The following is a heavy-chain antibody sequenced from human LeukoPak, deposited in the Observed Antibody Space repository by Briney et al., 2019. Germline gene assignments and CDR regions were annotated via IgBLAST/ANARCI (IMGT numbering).Heavy chain of an antibody. J-gene: IGHJ3*02. V-gene: IGHV3-30*18. D-gene: IGHD4-17*01. Sequence: GGSLRLSCAASGLTFSNYGMHWVRQAPGKGLEWVAVISYDGSKKYYADSVKGRFTISRDNSKNTLSLQMNSLRAEDTAMYYCAKTLDYGDYSGAFDIWGQGTMVTVSS. CDR1: GLTFSNYG. CDR3: AKTLDYGDYSGAFDI. CDR2: ISYDGSKK.